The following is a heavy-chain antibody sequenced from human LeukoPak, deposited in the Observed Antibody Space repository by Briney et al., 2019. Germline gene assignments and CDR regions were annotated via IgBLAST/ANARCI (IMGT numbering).Heavy chain of an antibody. CDR3: ARGGGFDP. Sequence: RSGRSLRLSCAASGFTFSSYSMNWVRQAPGMGLEWVSYISSSSSTIYYADSVKGRFTISRDNAKNSLYLQMNSLRAEDTAVYYCARGGGFDPWGQGTLVTVSS. CDR1: GFTFSSYS. J-gene: IGHJ5*02. CDR2: ISSSSSTI. V-gene: IGHV3-48*01.